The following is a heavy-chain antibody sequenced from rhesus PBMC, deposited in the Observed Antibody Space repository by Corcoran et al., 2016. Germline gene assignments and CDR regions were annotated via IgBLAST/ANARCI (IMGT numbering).Heavy chain of an antibody. Sequence: QLQLQESGPGLVKPSETLSLTCAVSGGSISSNYWSWIRQPPGKGLEWIGRIFGSGGCTDDNPSLKSRVTISTDTSKNQFSLKLSSVTAADTAVYYWARVGYSSSPVFDYWGQGVLVTVSS. J-gene: IGHJ4*01. CDR2: IFGSGGCT. D-gene: IGHD6-43*01. V-gene: IGHV4-173*01. CDR3: ARVGYSSSPVFDY. CDR1: GGSISSNY.